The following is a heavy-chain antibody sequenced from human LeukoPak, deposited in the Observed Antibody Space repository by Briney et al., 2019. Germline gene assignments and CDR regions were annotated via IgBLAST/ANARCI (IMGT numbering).Heavy chain of an antibody. V-gene: IGHV3-21*01. CDR1: GFTFSTYS. CDR2: ISTSSTYI. CDR3: ARHEPVITLSSYYYGMDV. J-gene: IGHJ6*02. D-gene: IGHD1-14*01. Sequence: GGSLRLSCAASGFTFSTYSMNWVRQAPGKGLEWVSSISTSSTYIYCADSVKGRFTISRDNAQNSLYLQMNSLRAEDTAVYYCARHEPVITLSSYYYGMDVWGPGTTVTVSS.